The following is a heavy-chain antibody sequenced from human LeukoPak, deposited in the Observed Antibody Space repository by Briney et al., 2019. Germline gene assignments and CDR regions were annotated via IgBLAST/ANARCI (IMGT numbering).Heavy chain of an antibody. CDR3: ARATVTTTFDAFDI. CDR1: GYTFTSYG. Sequence: ASVKVSCKASGYTFTSYGISWVRQAPGQGHEWMGWISAYNGNTKYAQKLQGRVTMTTDTSTSTAYMELRSLRSDDTAVYYCARATVTTTFDAFDIWGQGTMVTVSS. V-gene: IGHV1-18*01. D-gene: IGHD4-17*01. J-gene: IGHJ3*02. CDR2: ISAYNGNT.